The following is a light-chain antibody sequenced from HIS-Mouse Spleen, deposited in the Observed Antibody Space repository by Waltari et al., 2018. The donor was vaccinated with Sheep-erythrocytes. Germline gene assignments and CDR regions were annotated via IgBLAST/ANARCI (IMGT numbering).Light chain of an antibody. CDR1: SSAVGSYNL. CDR3: CSYAGSSTLV. Sequence: QSALTQPASVSGSPGQSITISCTGPSSAVGSYNLVSCYQQHPGKAPKLMLYEGSKRPSGVSNRFSGSKSGNTASLTISGLQAEDEADYYCCSYAGSSTLVFGGGTKLTVL. J-gene: IGLJ2*01. CDR2: EGS. V-gene: IGLV2-23*01.